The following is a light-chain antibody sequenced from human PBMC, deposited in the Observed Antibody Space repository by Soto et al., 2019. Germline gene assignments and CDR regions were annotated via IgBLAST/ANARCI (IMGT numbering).Light chain of an antibody. Sequence: DIQMTQSPSSLSASVGDRGTITCWTSQTISTYLNWYQHKPGKAPEVLIYAASNLQSGVPSRFSGSRSGPDFTLTISSLQPEDFATYYCQQSYSSPPTFGQGTKV. CDR2: AAS. V-gene: IGKV1-39*01. CDR3: QQSYSSPPT. CDR1: QTISTY. J-gene: IGKJ1*01.